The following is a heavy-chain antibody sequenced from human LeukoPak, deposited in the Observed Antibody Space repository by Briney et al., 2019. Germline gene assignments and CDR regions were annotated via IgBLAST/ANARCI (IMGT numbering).Heavy chain of an antibody. D-gene: IGHD2-2*01. V-gene: IGHV3-30-3*01. Sequence: GRSLTLSCAASGLTFSIFAMQWVRHATGKGREWVAVISYDGSNKYYADSVKGRFTISRNNSKNPLYMQMNRLRAEDTAVYYCTRESVVPAAIVLNWFDGGGQGTLVTVSS. CDR2: ISYDGSNK. J-gene: IGHJ5*02. CDR3: TRESVVPAAIVLNWFDG. CDR1: GLTFSIFA.